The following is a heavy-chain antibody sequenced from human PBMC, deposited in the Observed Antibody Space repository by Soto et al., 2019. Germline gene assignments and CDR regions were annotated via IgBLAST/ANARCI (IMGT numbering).Heavy chain of an antibody. Sequence: EVQLVESGGGLVNPGGSLTLSCAASGFAFRSYNMNWVRQAPGKGLEWVASISSGSSNIYYADSVKGRFTISRDNAKNSLYLQMDGLRAEDSAVYYCASATVVTATFEFWGQGTLVTVSS. D-gene: IGHD2-21*02. CDR2: ISSGSSNI. V-gene: IGHV3-21*01. J-gene: IGHJ4*02. CDR3: ASATVVTATFEF. CDR1: GFAFRSYN.